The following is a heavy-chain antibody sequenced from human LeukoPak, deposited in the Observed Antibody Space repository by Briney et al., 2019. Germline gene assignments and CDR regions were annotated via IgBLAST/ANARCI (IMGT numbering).Heavy chain of an antibody. V-gene: IGHV5-51*01. Sequence: GESLKISCRGAGYGFTTYWIAWVRQTPTKGLEWMATIFLGDSGTRYSPSFQGQVTISADSSISTAYLQWSSLKVSDTATYYCARGIIGYFYYMDVWGEGTTVIVSS. J-gene: IGHJ6*03. CDR3: ARGIIGYFYYMDV. D-gene: IGHD2/OR15-2a*01. CDR1: GYGFTTYW. CDR2: IFLGDSGT.